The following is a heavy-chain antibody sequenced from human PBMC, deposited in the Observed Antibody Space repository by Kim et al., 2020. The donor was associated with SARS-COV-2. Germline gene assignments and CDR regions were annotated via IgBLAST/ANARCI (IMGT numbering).Heavy chain of an antibody. CDR3: ARDGNGYSYGHYYYYGMDV. V-gene: IGHV3-53*04. CDR1: GFTVSSNY. D-gene: IGHD5-18*01. Sequence: GGSLRLSCAASGFTVSSNYMSWVRQAPGKGLEWVSVIYSGGSTYYADSVKGRFTISRHNSKNTLYLQMNSLRAEDTAVYYCARDGNGYSYGHYYYYGMDVWGQGTTVTVSS. J-gene: IGHJ6*02. CDR2: IYSGGST.